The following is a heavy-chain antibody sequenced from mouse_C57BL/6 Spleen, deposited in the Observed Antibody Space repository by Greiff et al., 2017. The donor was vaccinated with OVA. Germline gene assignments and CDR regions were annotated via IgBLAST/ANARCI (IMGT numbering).Heavy chain of an antibody. CDR3: ARSIYYDYDDGAMDY. D-gene: IGHD2-4*01. CDR2: IYPRSGNT. V-gene: IGHV1-81*01. CDR1: GYTFTSYG. Sequence: VKLMESGAELARPGASVKLSCKASGYTFTSYGISWVKQRTGQGLEWIGEIYPRSGNTYYNEKFKGKATLTADKSSSTAYMELRSLTSEDSAVYFCARSIYYDYDDGAMDYWGQGTSFTVSS. J-gene: IGHJ4*01.